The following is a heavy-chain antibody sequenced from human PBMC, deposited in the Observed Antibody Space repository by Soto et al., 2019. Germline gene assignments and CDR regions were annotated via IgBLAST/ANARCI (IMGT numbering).Heavy chain of an antibody. Sequence: SETLSLTCTVSGGSISSGGYYWSWIRQHPGEGLEWIGYIYYSGSTYYNPSLKSRVTISVDTSKNQFSLKLSSVTAADTAVYYCAREFRELLKGRYYYYGMDVWGQGTTVTVSS. J-gene: IGHJ6*02. V-gene: IGHV4-31*03. CDR2: IYYSGST. D-gene: IGHD3-10*01. CDR1: GGSISSGGYY. CDR3: AREFRELLKGRYYYYGMDV.